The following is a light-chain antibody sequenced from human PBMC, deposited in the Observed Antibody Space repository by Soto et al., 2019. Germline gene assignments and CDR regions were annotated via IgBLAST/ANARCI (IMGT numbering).Light chain of an antibody. CDR3: QAYDYSLTAPV. Sequence: QSVLTQPPSVSRAPGQRITLSCTGNTSNLGAGYDVHWYQQLPGAAPKRVIFGNRNRPSGVPERFSGSKSGTSASLAITWLQAEDEADDYCQAYDYSLTAPVFGGGTKVTVL. CDR2: GNR. J-gene: IGLJ3*02. V-gene: IGLV1-40*01. CDR1: TSNLGAGYD.